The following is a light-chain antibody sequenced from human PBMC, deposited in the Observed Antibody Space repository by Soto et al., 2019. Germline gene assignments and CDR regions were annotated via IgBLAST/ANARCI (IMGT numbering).Light chain of an antibody. CDR3: QQSFSTPRT. CDR2: GAS. J-gene: IGKJ1*01. Sequence: DIQMTQSPSPLSASVGDRDTITCRASQTISTYLNWYQQKPGKAPKLLIYGASSRQSGVPSRFSGSGSGTDFTLTISSLQPEDFGTYYCQQSFSTPRTFGQGTKV. V-gene: IGKV1-39*01. CDR1: QTISTY.